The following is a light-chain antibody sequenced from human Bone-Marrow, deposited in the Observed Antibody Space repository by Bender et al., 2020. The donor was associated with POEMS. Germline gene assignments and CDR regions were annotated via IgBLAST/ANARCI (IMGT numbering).Light chain of an antibody. CDR2: QDT. Sequence: SYELTQPPSVSVSPGQTATITCSGEKLGEEYACWYQQKPGQSPVVVIYQDTKRPSGVSNHFFGSKSGNTASLRISGLQAEDEADYYCSSYAGGNTWVFGGGTKLTVL. CDR1: KLGEEY. CDR3: SSYAGGNTWV. V-gene: IGLV3-1*01. J-gene: IGLJ3*02.